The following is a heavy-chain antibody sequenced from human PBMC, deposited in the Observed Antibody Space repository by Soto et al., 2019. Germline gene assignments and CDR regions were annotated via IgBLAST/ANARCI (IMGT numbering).Heavy chain of an antibody. J-gene: IGHJ4*02. CDR2: INPSGGST. Sequence: ASVKVSSKASGYTFTSYYMYWVRQAPVQRLEWMGIINPSGGSTSYAQKIKGRETMTRNTSTSTVYNQLSHLRSEDTAVYYCASDIGYSYGYGGYWGQGTRVT. CDR3: ASDIGYSYGYGGY. CDR1: GYTFTSYY. D-gene: IGHD5-18*01. V-gene: IGHV1-46*01.